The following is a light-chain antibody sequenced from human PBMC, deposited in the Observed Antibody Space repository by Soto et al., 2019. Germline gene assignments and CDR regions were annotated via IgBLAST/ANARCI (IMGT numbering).Light chain of an antibody. V-gene: IGKV1-27*01. J-gene: IGKJ3*01. CDR3: QKYNGAPFT. CDR1: QGIANY. Sequence: DIQMTQSPSSLSASVGDRVTITCRASQGIANYLAWYQQKPGKVPKLLIYAASTLEPGVPSRFSGSGFGTDFTLSISSLQPEDLATYDCQKYNGAPFTFGPGTKGDIK. CDR2: AAS.